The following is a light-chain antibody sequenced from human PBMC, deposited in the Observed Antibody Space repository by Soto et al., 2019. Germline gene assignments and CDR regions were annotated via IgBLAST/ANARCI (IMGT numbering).Light chain of an antibody. CDR3: RQYGTSLGFP. V-gene: IGKV3-20*01. CDR1: QSVSSNL. Sequence: EIVLTQSPGTLSLSPGERATLSCRASQSVSSNLLAWYQEKPGQAPRLLIYGVSKRATGIPDRFSGSGSGTEFTLTISRLEAEDFAVYYCRQYGTSLGFPVGGGTKVDIK. J-gene: IGKJ4*01. CDR2: GVS.